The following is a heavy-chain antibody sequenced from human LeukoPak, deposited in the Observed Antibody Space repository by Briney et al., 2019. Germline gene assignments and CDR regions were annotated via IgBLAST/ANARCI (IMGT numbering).Heavy chain of an antibody. V-gene: IGHV3-21*01. CDR1: GFTFSSYS. J-gene: IGHJ6*03. D-gene: IGHD2-2*01. CDR2: ISSSSSYI. Sequence: GGSLRLSCAASGFTFSSYSMNWVRQAPGKGLEWVSSISSSSSYIYYADSVKGRFTISRDNAKNSLYLQMNSLRAEDTAVYYCARDQGYCSSTSCINYMDVWGKGTAVTVSS. CDR3: ARDQGYCSSTSCINYMDV.